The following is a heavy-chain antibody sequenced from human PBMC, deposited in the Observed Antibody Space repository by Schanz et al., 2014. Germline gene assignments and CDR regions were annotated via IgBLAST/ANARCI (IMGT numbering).Heavy chain of an antibody. D-gene: IGHD6-6*01. CDR1: GYTFTSYG. J-gene: IGHJ4*02. V-gene: IGHV1-18*01. CDR3: ARDQAPYTNSSDVRYFDY. Sequence: QVQLVQSGAEVKKPGASVKVSCKASGYTFTSYGISWVRQAPGQGLEWMGWISPYNGNTNYAQKLQGRDTMTADTSTSTAYMDLRNLRSDDTAVYYCARDQAPYTNSSDVRYFDYWGQGSLVTVSS. CDR2: ISPYNGNT.